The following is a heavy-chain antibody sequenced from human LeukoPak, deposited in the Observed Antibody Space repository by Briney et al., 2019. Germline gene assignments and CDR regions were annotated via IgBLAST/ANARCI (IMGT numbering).Heavy chain of an antibody. V-gene: IGHV3-48*03. CDR3: ARYGDYVGSYYYYYMDV. Sequence: GGSLRLSCAASGFTFSSYEMNWVRQAPGKGLEWVSYISSSGSTIYYADSVKGRFTISRDNAKNSLYLQMNGLRAEDTAVYYCARYGDYVGSYYYYYMDVWGKGTTVTVSS. D-gene: IGHD4-17*01. CDR2: ISSSGSTI. J-gene: IGHJ6*03. CDR1: GFTFSSYE.